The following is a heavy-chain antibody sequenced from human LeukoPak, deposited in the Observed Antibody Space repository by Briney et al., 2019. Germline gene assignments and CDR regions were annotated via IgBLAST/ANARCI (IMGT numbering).Heavy chain of an antibody. J-gene: IGHJ4*02. D-gene: IGHD4-11*01. CDR2: VSWNGSRT. V-gene: IGHV3-35*01. Sequence: GGSLRLSCAASGFTFSNSDMNWVHQAPGKGLEWVSGVSWNGSRTHYADSVKGRFIISRDNSKNTLYLQMNSLRAEDTAVYYCAKGHYSNYAGRYFDYWGQGTLVTVSS. CDR1: GFTFSNSD. CDR3: AKGHYSNYAGRYFDY.